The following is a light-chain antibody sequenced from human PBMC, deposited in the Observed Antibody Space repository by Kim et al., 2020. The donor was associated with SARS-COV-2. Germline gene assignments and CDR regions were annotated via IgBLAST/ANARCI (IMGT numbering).Light chain of an antibody. Sequence: AVGQTVRITCQGDSLRSYYASWYQQKPGQAPVLVIYGKNNRPSGIPDRFCGSSSGNTASLTITGAQEEDEADYYCNSRDSSGNHVVFGGGTQLTVL. CDR1: SLRSYY. CDR2: GKN. CDR3: NSRDSSGNHVV. V-gene: IGLV3-19*01. J-gene: IGLJ2*01.